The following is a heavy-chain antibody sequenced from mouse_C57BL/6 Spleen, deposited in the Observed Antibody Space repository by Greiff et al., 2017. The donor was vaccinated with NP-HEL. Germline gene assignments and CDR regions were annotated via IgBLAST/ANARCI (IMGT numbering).Heavy chain of an antibody. V-gene: IGHV1-42*01. D-gene: IGHD1-1*01. Sequence: VQLKQSGPELVKPGASVKISCKASGYSFTGYYMNWVKQSPEKSLEWIGEINPSTGGTTYNQKFKAKATLTVDKSSSTAYMQLKSLTSEDSAVYYCARSRYYGSSPDWYLEVWGTGTTVTVSS. CDR1: GYSFTGYY. CDR2: INPSTGGT. J-gene: IGHJ1*03. CDR3: ARSRYYGSSPDWYLEV.